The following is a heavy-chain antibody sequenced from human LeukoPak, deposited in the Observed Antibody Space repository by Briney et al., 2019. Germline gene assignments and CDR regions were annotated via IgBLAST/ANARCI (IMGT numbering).Heavy chain of an antibody. Sequence: PSETLSLTCAVYGGSFSGYYWSWIRQPPGKGLEWIGEINHSGSTNYNPSLKSRVTISVDTSKNQFSLKLSSVTAADTAVYYCARGLGRYYYYGMDVWGQGTTVTVSS. V-gene: IGHV4-34*01. CDR3: ARGLGRYYYYGMDV. J-gene: IGHJ6*02. D-gene: IGHD1-26*01. CDR1: GGSFSGYY. CDR2: INHSGST.